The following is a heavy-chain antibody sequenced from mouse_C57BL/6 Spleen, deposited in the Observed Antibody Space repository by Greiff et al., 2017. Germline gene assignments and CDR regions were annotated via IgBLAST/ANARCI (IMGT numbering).Heavy chain of an antibody. Sequence: QVQLQQPGAELVRPGTSVKLSCKASGYTFTSYWMHWVKQRPGQGLEWIGVIDPSDSYTNYNQKFKGKATLTVDTSSSTAYMQLSSLTSEDSAVYYCARERGNYEKVAYWGQGTLGTVSA. V-gene: IGHV1-59*01. CDR3: ARERGNYEKVAY. D-gene: IGHD2-1*01. CDR1: GYTFTSYW. J-gene: IGHJ3*01. CDR2: IDPSDSYT.